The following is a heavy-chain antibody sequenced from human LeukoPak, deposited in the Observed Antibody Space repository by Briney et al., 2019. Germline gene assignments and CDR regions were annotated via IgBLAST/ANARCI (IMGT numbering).Heavy chain of an antibody. CDR3: ARDLGTAGRPNDN. J-gene: IGHJ4*02. V-gene: IGHV4-38-2*02. D-gene: IGHD2-21*02. CDR1: GYSISSGYY. CDR2: MNQSGTT. Sequence: SEALSLTCTVSGYSISSGYYWGWIRQPPGRGLEWIGSMNQSGTTYYNPSLKSRVTISVDTSKNQFSLKLSSVTAADTAVYFCARDLGTAGRPNDNWGQGILVTVSS.